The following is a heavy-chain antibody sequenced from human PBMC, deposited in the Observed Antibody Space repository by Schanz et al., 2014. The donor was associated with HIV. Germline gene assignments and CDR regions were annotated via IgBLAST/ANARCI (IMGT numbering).Heavy chain of an antibody. J-gene: IGHJ6*02. Sequence: EVQLLESGGGLVQPGESLRLSCAVSGFRFSSHAMTWVRQAPGKGLEWVSGISISGETTYYADSVKGRFTISRDNSKNTLYLQMNSLRVEDTAVYYCARDGRSYYDYHGMDVWGQGTTVTVS. V-gene: IGHV3-23*01. CDR1: GFRFSSHA. CDR3: ARDGRSYYDYHGMDV. D-gene: IGHD3-16*02. CDR2: ISISGETT.